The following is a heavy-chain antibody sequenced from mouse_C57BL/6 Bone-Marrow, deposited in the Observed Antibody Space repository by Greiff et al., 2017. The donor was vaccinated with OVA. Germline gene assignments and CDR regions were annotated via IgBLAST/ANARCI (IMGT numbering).Heavy chain of an antibody. V-gene: IGHV1-50*01. CDR2: IDPSDSYT. CDR1: GYTFTSYW. CDR3: ARLGYYYGSSDWYFDV. Sequence: QVQLQQPGAELVKPGASVKLSCKASGYTFTSYWMQWVKQRPGQGLEWIGEIDPSDSYTNYNQKFKGKATLTVDTSSSTAYMQLSSLTSEDSAVYDCARLGYYYGSSDWYFDVWGTGTTVTVSS. J-gene: IGHJ1*03. D-gene: IGHD1-1*01.